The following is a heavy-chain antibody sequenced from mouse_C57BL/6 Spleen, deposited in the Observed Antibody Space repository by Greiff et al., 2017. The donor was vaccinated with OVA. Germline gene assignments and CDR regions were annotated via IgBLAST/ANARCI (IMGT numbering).Heavy chain of an antibody. V-gene: IGHV2-6*03. Sequence: VMLVESGPGLVAPSQSLSITCTVSGFSLTSYGVHWVRQPPGKGLEWLVVIWSDGSTTYNSALKSRLSISKDNSKSQVFLKMNSLQTDDTAMYYCARAPHGSSYWYCDVWGTGTTVTVSS. CDR1: GFSLTSYG. D-gene: IGHD1-1*01. CDR2: IWSDGST. J-gene: IGHJ1*03. CDR3: ARAPHGSSYWYCDV.